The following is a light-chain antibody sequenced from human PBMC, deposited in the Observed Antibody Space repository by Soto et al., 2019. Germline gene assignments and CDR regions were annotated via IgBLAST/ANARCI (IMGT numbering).Light chain of an antibody. J-gene: IGKJ5*01. Sequence: ETVMTQSPATLSVSPLEIATLSFMASQSVSSKLAWYQQKPGQAPRLLIYGASTRATGIPARFSGSGSGTEFTLTISGLQSEDFAVYYCQQYNNWPPITFGQGTRLEIK. CDR3: QQYNNWPPIT. V-gene: IGKV3D-15*01. CDR1: QSVSSK. CDR2: GAS.